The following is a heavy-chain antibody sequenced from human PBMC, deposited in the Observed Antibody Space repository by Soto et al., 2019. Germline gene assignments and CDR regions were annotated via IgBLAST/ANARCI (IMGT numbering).Heavy chain of an antibody. J-gene: IGHJ3*02. CDR1: GGSISSYY. D-gene: IGHD3-22*01. CDR3: ARGISNYYYDSRESRAFDI. CDR2: IYYSGST. V-gene: IGHV4-59*01. Sequence: SETLSLTCTVSGGSISSYYWSWIRQPPGKGLEWIGYIYYSGSTNYNPSLKSRVTISVDTSKNQFSLKLSSVTAADTAVYYCARGISNYYYDSRESRAFDIWGQGTMVTVS.